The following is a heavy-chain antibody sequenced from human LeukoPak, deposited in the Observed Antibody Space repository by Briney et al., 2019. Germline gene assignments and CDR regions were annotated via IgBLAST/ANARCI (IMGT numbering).Heavy chain of an antibody. CDR3: ARDSAGNDY. D-gene: IGHD6-13*01. V-gene: IGHV3-7*01. J-gene: IGHJ4*02. Sequence: VQPGSSLRLSCAASGFTFSTYWMSWVRQAPGKGLEWVANIRQDGSEKYYVDSVKGRFTISRDNAKNSLYLQMNSLRAEDTAMYYCARDSAGNDYWGQGTLVTVSS. CDR2: IRQDGSEK. CDR1: GFTFSTYW.